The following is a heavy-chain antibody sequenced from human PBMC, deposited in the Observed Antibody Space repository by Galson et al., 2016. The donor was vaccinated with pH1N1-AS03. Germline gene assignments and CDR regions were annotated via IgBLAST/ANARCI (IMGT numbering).Heavy chain of an antibody. CDR2: VYPGLSS. Sequence: TLSLTCKVSGDSIRSDTYAWSWIRQPAEKGLEWVGRVYPGLSSNYNPSLKGRVTISVDTSKNQFSLKLRSVTAADTAVYYCAREGCGARSTTGCYASGLGRRSYMDVWGKGTTVTVSS. J-gene: IGHJ6*04. CDR3: AREGCGARSTTGCYASGLGRRSYMDV. D-gene: IGHD2-2*01. V-gene: IGHV4-61*02. CDR1: GDSIRSDTYA.